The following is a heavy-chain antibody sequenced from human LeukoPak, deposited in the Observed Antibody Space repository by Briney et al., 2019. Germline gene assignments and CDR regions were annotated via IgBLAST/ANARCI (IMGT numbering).Heavy chain of an antibody. CDR3: ARDVKKWFGEVLGTFDI. J-gene: IGHJ3*02. V-gene: IGHV4-61*10. Sequence: SETLSLTCTVSGDSISSGNYYWSWIRQPAGKGLEWIGYNSTNGNTKYNPSLKSRVTISVDTSKNQFSLQLNSVTAADTAVYYCARDVKKWFGEVLGTFDIWGQGTMVTVSS. D-gene: IGHD3-10*01. CDR1: GDSISSGNYY. CDR2: NSTNGNT.